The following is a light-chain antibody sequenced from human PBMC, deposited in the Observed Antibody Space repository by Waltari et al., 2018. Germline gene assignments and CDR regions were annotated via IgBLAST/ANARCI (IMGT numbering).Light chain of an antibody. V-gene: IGLV1-47*01. J-gene: IGLJ2*01. Sequence: QSVLTQPPSASAAPGQRGNITCSGSTSNIGDNFVYWYQQPPGTAPRLVIHRDSQRPSGIPDRFSGSKSGTSASLAISGLRSEDEADYYCASWDDILIGRLFGGGTKLTVL. CDR3: ASWDDILIGRL. CDR2: RDS. CDR1: TSNIGDNF.